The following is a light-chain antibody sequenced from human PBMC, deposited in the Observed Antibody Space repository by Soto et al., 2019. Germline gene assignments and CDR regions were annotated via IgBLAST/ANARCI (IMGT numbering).Light chain of an antibody. J-gene: IGLJ2*01. CDR1: SSDVGGYNF. CDR3: SLFGGRNIVV. CDR2: EVS. Sequence: QSALTQPPSASGSPGQSVTISCTGTSSDVGGYNFVSWYQQHPGKAPKLMIYEVSERPSGVPDRFSGSKSGNTASLTVSGLPAGGGGDYFLSLFGGRNIVVFGGGTKLTVL. V-gene: IGLV2-8*01.